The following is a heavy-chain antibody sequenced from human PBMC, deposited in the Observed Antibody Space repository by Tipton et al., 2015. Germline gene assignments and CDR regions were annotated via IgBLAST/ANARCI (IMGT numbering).Heavy chain of an antibody. J-gene: IGHJ4*02. Sequence: TLSLTCTVSGRSIKSGGPYWSWIRHHPGKGLEFLGHIYYSGTTYYNPSLKSRVTLSVDTSKNQFSLKVTSVTVADSAIYYCARTLSYYSGSGSYQGYFDSWGQGTLVTVSS. CDR3: ARTLSYYSGSGSYQGYFDS. CDR2: IYYSGTT. D-gene: IGHD3-10*01. V-gene: IGHV4-31*03. CDR1: GRSIKSGGPY.